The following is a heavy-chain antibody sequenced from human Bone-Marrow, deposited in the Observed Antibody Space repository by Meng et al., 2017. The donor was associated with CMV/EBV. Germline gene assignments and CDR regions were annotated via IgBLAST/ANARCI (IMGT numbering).Heavy chain of an antibody. V-gene: IGHV4-34*01. D-gene: IGHD3-10*01. CDR3: ARGLWLTSSAPRL. J-gene: IGHJ4*02. CDR1: GGSFSGYY. CDR2: INHSGST. Sequence: SETLSLTCAVYGGSFSGYYWSWIRQPPGKALEWIGEINHSGSTNYNPSLKSRVTISVDTSKNQFSLKPGSVTASDTAVYYCARGLWLTSSAPRLWGQGTLVTVSS.